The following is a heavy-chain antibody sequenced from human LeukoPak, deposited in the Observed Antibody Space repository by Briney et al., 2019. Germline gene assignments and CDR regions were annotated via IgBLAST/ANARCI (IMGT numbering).Heavy chain of an antibody. CDR3: ARALTDYGDEPFDY. CDR1: GGSISSYY. D-gene: IGHD4-17*01. CDR2: INHSGST. V-gene: IGHV4-34*01. Sequence: SETLSLTCTVSGGSISSYYWSWIRQPPGKGLEWIGEINHSGSTNYNPSLKSRVTISVDTSKNQFSLKLSSVTAADTAVYYCARALTDYGDEPFDYWGQGTLVTVSS. J-gene: IGHJ4*02.